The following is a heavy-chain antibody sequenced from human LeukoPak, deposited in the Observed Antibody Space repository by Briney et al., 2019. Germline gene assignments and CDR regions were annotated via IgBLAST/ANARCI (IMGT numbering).Heavy chain of an antibody. CDR3: ARGLFSASFVYFQH. V-gene: IGHV1-69*13. J-gene: IGHJ1*01. CDR1: GGTCSSYA. Sequence: SVKVSCKASGGTCSSYAISWVRQAPGQGLEWMGGIIPIFGTANYAQKFQGRVTITADESTSTAYMELSSLRSEDTAVYYCARGLFSASFVYFQHWGQGTLVTVSS. D-gene: IGHD2-2*01. CDR2: IIPIFGTA.